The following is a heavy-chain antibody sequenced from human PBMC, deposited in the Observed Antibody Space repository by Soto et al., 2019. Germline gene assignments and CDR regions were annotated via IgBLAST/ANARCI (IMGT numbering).Heavy chain of an antibody. CDR3: ARRYGSGLDY. CDR2: IYYSGST. Sequence: SETLSLTCTVSGGSISSYYRSWIRQPPGKGLEWIGYIYYSGSTNYNPSLKSRVTISVDTSKNQFSLKLSSVTAADTAVYYCARRYGSGLDYWGQGTLVTVSS. D-gene: IGHD3-10*01. V-gene: IGHV4-59*08. J-gene: IGHJ4*02. CDR1: GGSISSYY.